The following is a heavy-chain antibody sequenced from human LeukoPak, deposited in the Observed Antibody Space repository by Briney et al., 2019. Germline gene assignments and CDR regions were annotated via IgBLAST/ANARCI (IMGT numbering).Heavy chain of an antibody. CDR3: ARVDVSSSWYYFDY. J-gene: IGHJ4*02. D-gene: IGHD6-13*01. CDR2: ISSSSSYI. CDR1: GLTFSSYA. V-gene: IGHV3-21*01. Sequence: GGSLRLSCAASGLTFSSYAMSWVRQAPGKGLEWVSSISSSSSYIYYADSVKGRFTISRDNAKNSLYLQMNSLRAEDTAVYYCARVDVSSSWYYFDYWGQGTLVTVSS.